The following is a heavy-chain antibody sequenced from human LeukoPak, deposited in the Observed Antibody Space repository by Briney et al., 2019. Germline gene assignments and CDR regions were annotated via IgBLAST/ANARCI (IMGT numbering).Heavy chain of an antibody. Sequence: KPSETLSLTCTVSGVSISSYYWSWIRQPAGKGLEWIWRIYASGSTNYNPSLKSRVTMSVDTSKNQFSLKLTSVTAADTAVYYCAREYSSSSGKNTFDIWGQGTMVTVSS. D-gene: IGHD6-6*01. V-gene: IGHV4-4*07. CDR3: AREYSSSSGKNTFDI. CDR2: IYASGST. CDR1: GVSISSYY. J-gene: IGHJ3*02.